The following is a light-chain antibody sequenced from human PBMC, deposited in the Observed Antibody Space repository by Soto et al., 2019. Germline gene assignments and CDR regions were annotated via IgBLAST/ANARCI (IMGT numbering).Light chain of an antibody. CDR1: HGIRND. CDR2: AAS. CDR3: LQDYNYPWT. J-gene: IGKJ1*01. V-gene: IGKV1-6*01. Sequence: AIQMTQSPSSLSASVGGRLTITCRASHGIRNDLGWYQQKPGKAPKLLIYAASSLQRGVPSRFSGSGSGTDFTLTISSLQPEDFATYYCLQDYNYPWTFGQGTKVDIK.